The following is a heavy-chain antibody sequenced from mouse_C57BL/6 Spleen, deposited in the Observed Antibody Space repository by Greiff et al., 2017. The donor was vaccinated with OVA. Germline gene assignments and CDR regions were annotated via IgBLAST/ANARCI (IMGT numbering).Heavy chain of an antibody. D-gene: IGHD1-1*01. Sequence: QVQLKQPGAELVKPGASVKLSCKASGYTFTSYWMHWVKQRPGQGLEWIGMIHPNSGSTNYNEKFKSKATLTVDKSSSTAYMQLSSLTSEDSAVYYCARLTTVPYFDYWGQGTTLTVSS. CDR2: IHPNSGST. V-gene: IGHV1-64*01. CDR3: ARLTTVPYFDY. CDR1: GYTFTSYW. J-gene: IGHJ2*01.